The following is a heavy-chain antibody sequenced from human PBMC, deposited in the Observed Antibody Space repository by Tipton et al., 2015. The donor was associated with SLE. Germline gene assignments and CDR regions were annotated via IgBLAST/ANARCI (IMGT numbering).Heavy chain of an antibody. CDR3: ARERSGMDEYYFDS. V-gene: IGHV1-46*01. Sequence: QSGAEVKKPGASVKVSCKASGYTFSSHCINWVRQAPGQGLEWMGIINPSDGGTTYAQQFQGRVTMTRDTSTSTVYLELSSLRSEDTAVYFCARERSGMDEYYFDSGGQGTLVTVSS. J-gene: IGHJ4*02. D-gene: IGHD6-6*01. CDR1: GYTFSSHC. CDR2: INPSDGGT.